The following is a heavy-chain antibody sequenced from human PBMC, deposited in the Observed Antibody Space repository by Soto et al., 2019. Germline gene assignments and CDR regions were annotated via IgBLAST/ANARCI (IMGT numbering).Heavy chain of an antibody. CDR3: TRAAWFPSVSFY. D-gene: IGHD3-10*01. V-gene: IGHV3-48*03. CDR2: ISSSGSTA. CDR1: GFTFSRFE. Sequence: EVQLVESGGGLVQPGGSLRLSCAASGFTFSRFELHWVRQAPGKGLEWISYISSSGSTAYYASSVEGRFTISRDNDNHSVYLQMDSLRAEDTALYDCTRAAWFPSVSFYWGQGALVTVSS. J-gene: IGHJ4*02.